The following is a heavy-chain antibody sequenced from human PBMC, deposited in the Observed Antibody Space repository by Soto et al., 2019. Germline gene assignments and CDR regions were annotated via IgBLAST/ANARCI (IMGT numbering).Heavy chain of an antibody. D-gene: IGHD4-17*01. J-gene: IGHJ4*02. V-gene: IGHV1-69*02. CDR2: IIPILGIA. Sequence: QVQLVQSGAEVKKPGSSVKVSCKASGGTFSSYTISWVRQAPGQGLEWMGRIIPILGIANYAQKFQGRVTITADNSTSTAYMELSRLRSEDTAVYYCARGRVYGDYEGNVGVDYWGQGTLVTVSS. CDR1: GGTFSSYT. CDR3: ARGRVYGDYEGNVGVDY.